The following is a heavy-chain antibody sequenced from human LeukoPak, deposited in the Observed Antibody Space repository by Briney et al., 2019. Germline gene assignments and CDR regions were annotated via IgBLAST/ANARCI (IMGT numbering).Heavy chain of an antibody. CDR1: GGSISSSNW. CDR2: IYYSGST. CDR3: AAYSGSSRIRGFDY. J-gene: IGHJ4*02. Sequence: SGTLSLTCAVSGGSISSSNWWSWVRQPPGKGLEWIGYIYYSGSTNYNPSLKSRVTISVDTSKNQFSLKLSSVTAADTAVYYCAAYSGSSRIRGFDYWGQGTLVTVSS. D-gene: IGHD1-26*01. V-gene: IGHV4-4*02.